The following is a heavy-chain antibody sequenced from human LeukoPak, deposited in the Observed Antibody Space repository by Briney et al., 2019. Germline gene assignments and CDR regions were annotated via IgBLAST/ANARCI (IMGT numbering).Heavy chain of an antibody. CDR1: GYSISSDYY. CDR2: IYHSGST. CDR3: ARTMVPTRYFDY. J-gene: IGHJ4*02. D-gene: IGHD4/OR15-4a*01. Sequence: PSETLSLTCAVSGYSISSDYYWGWIRQPPGKGLEWIGSIYHSGSTYYNPSLKSRVTISVDTSKSQCSLKLSSVTAADTAVYYCARTMVPTRYFDYWGQGTLVTVSS. V-gene: IGHV4-38-2*01.